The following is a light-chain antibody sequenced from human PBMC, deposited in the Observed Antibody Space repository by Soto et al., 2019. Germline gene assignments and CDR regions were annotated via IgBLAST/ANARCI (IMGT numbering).Light chain of an antibody. J-gene: IGLJ1*01. V-gene: IGLV1-44*01. CDR2: SNN. CDR3: AAWDDTLNGFYV. CDR1: SSNIGSNT. Sequence: QSVLTQPLLTSGTPAQRATMSCSGSSSNIGSNTVNWYQQLPGTAPKLLIYSNNQRPSGVPDRFSGSKSGTSASLAISGLQSEDEADYFCAAWDDTLNGFYVFGTGT.